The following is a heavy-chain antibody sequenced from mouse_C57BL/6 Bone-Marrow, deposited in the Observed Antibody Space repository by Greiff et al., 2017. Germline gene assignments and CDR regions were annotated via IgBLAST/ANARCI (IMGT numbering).Heavy chain of an antibody. D-gene: IGHD1-1*01. Sequence: VQLQQPGAELVRPGSSVKLSCKASGYTFTSYWMDWVKQRPGQGLEWIGNIYPSDSETHYNQKFKDKATLTVDKSSSTAYMQLSSLTSEGSAVYDCARSGYYGSPWYFDVWGTGTTVTVSS. V-gene: IGHV1-61*01. CDR1: GYTFTSYW. CDR3: ARSGYYGSPWYFDV. J-gene: IGHJ1*03. CDR2: IYPSDSET.